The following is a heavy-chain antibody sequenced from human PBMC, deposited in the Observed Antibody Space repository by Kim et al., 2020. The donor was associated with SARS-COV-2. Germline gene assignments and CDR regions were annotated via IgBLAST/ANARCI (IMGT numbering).Heavy chain of an antibody. CDR3: TKRPGGLIFFDY. CDR2: ISGDGART. J-gene: IGHJ4*02. Sequence: GGSLRLSCEASGFTFSTSAMSWVRQGPGKRPEWVSGISGDGARTDYADFVKGRFTISRDNSKDTLFLEMNNLRAEDTALYFCTKRPGGLIFFDYRGRGTQVTVSS. D-gene: IGHD2-15*01. CDR1: GFTFSTSA. V-gene: IGHV3-23*01.